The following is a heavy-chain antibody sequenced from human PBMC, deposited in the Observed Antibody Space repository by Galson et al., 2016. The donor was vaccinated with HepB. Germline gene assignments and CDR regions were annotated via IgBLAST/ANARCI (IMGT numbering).Heavy chain of an antibody. CDR3: AKGSYYGSAYLYGLDV. J-gene: IGHJ3*01. V-gene: IGHV3-23*01. D-gene: IGHD3-10*01. Sequence: SLRLSCAASGFRFSTYAMPWVRQAPGKGLEWVSGITGTTFATYYADSVRGRFTISRDNSNHMLYLHMNSLRAEDTAVYYCAKGSYYGSAYLYGLDVWGQGTMFTVSS. CDR1: GFRFSTYA. CDR2: ITGTTFAT.